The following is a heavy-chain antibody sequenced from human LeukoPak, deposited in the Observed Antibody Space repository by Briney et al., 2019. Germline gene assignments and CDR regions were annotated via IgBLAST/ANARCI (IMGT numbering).Heavy chain of an antibody. CDR3: AKDQGRITMIVVVSQGGAFDI. CDR1: GFTFSSYA. CDR2: ISGSGGST. Sequence: SGGSLRLSCAASGFTFSSYAMSWVRQAPGKGLEWVSAISGSGGSTYYADSVKGRFTISRDNSKNTLYLQMNSLRAEDTAVYYCAKDQGRITMIVVVSQGGAFDIWGQGTMVTVSS. J-gene: IGHJ3*02. D-gene: IGHD3-22*01. V-gene: IGHV3-23*01.